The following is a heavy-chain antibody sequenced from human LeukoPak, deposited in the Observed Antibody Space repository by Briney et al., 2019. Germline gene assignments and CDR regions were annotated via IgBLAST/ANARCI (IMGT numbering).Heavy chain of an antibody. Sequence: AGGSLRLSCAASGFTFSSYGMNWVRQAPGKGLEWISYVSFSSHIISYADSVKGRFTISRDNAQKSLDLQMTSLRAEATAVYYCARDQVPFGELSFDAFDIWGQGTMVTVSS. CDR1: GFTFSSYG. CDR3: ARDQVPFGELSFDAFDI. J-gene: IGHJ3*02. D-gene: IGHD3-10*01. V-gene: IGHV3-48*01. CDR2: VSFSSHII.